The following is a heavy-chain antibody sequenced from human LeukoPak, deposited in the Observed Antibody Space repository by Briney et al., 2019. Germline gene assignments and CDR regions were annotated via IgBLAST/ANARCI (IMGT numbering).Heavy chain of an antibody. CDR2: INPSGGST. D-gene: IGHD1-26*01. V-gene: IGHV1-46*01. J-gene: IGHJ4*02. CDR1: GYTFTSYY. CDR3: ARDSVGASPADY. Sequence: ASVTVSCKASGYTFTSYYMHWVRQAPGQGLEWMGIINPSGGSTSYAQKFRGRVTMTRDMSTSTVYMELSSLRSEDTAVYYCARDSVGASPADYWGQGTLVTVSS.